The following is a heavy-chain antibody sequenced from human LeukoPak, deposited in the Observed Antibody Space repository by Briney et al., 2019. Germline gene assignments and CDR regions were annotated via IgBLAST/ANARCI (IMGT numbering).Heavy chain of an antibody. CDR1: GYSISSGYY. V-gene: IGHV4-38-2*01. CDR3: ARSYRDGYNFLDY. Sequence: PSETLSLTCAVSGYSISSGYYLGWIRQPPGKGLEWIGSIYHSGSTYYNPSLKSRVTISVDTSKNQFSLKLSSVTAADTAVYYCARSYRDGYNFLDYWGQGTLVTVSS. CDR2: IYHSGST. D-gene: IGHD5-24*01. J-gene: IGHJ4*02.